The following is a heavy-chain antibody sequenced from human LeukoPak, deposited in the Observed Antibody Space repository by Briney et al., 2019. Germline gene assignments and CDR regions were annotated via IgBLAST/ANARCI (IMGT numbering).Heavy chain of an antibody. CDR1: GDSFSSVTDY. CDR3: AGERGEEYSSGWYKRNYFDN. Sequence: SETLSLTCTVSGDSFSSVTDYWAWIRQPPGKGLEWIASGDYSGGTYNPSLESRVAISADMSKNQFSLKLTSVTGADTAVYYCAGERGEEYSSGWYKRNYFDNWGQGIRVTVSS. J-gene: IGHJ4*02. CDR2: GDYSGGT. V-gene: IGHV4-39*07. D-gene: IGHD6-19*01.